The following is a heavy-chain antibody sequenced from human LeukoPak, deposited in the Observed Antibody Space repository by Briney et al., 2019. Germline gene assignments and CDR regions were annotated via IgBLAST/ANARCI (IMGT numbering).Heavy chain of an antibody. CDR3: ARGTATGGRLDY. CDR1: GFTFDDYA. CDR2: ISWNSGYI. J-gene: IGHJ4*02. Sequence: GGSLRLSCAASGFTFDDYAMHWVRLVPGKGLEWVSGISWNSGYIGYADSVRGRFTLSRDNAKDSLYLQMNSLRPEDMALYYCARGTATGGRLDYWGQGTLVTVSS. D-gene: IGHD5-24*01. V-gene: IGHV3-9*03.